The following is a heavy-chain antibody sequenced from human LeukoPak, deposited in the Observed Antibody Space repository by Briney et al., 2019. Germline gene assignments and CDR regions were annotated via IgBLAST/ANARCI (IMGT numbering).Heavy chain of an antibody. CDR2: IYHSGST. D-gene: IGHD4-23*01. Sequence: SETLSLTCGVYGGSFSGCYWSWIRQPPGKGLEWIAYIYHSGSTNYNPSLKSRVTISVETTKNQFSLKLNSVTAAATALYYGGRDGYGGICYWGQGILVTVSS. V-gene: IGHV4-59*01. CDR1: GGSFSGCY. CDR3: GRDGYGGICY. J-gene: IGHJ4*02.